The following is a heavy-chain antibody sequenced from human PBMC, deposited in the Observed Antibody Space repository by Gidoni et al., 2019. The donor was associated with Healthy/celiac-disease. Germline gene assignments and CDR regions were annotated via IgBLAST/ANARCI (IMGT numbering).Heavy chain of an antibody. CDR3: ARERSLITMIVVVRGCYFDY. Sequence: QVQLQQWGAGLFKPSEPLSLTCDVYGGSFSGSSWSWLRQPPGKGLEGIGEINHSGSTNYNPSLKRRVTISVDTSKNQFSLKLSSVTAADTAVYYCARERSLITMIVVVRGCYFDYWGQGTLVTVSS. J-gene: IGHJ4*02. D-gene: IGHD3-22*01. V-gene: IGHV4-34*01. CDR2: INHSGST. CDR1: GGSFSGSS.